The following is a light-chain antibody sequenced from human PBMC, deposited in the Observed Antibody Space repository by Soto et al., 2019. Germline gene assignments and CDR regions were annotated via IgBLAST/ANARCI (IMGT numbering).Light chain of an antibody. CDR1: RGIGDT. CDR2: DTS. J-gene: IGKJ4*01. CDR3: QPYNNWPLT. V-gene: IGKV3-15*01. Sequence: VMMQSPATVSVSPGEGAALCCGASRGIGDTLAWYQHKPGQTPRLLIYDTSTRATGVPTRFSGSRSGAEFTLTINSLQSEDFAVYYCQPYNNWPLTFGGGTKVDIK.